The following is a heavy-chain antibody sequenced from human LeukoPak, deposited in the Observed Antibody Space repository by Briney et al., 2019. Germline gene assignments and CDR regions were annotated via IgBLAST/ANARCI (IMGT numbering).Heavy chain of an antibody. CDR1: GFSFSSYS. J-gene: IGHJ4*02. D-gene: IGHD2-8*01. CDR3: ARDLGVYSRYYFDY. CDR2: ISSSSSTI. Sequence: GGSLRLSCVASGFSFSSYSMNWVRQAPGKGLEWVSYISSSSSTIYYADSAKGRFTISRDNAKNSLYLQMNSLRVEDTAVYYCARDLGVYSRYYFDYWGQGTLVTVSS. V-gene: IGHV3-48*01.